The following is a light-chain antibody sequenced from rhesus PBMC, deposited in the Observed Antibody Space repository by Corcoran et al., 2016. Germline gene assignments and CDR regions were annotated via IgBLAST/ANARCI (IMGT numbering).Light chain of an antibody. J-gene: IGKJ3*01. CDR1: QSISSW. V-gene: IGKV1-22*01. Sequence: DIQMTQSPSSLSASVGDTVTITCRASQSISSWLAWYQQKPGKAPKLLIYKASNLQRGVPSRFSGSGSGTDFTLTISSLQSEDFATYYCQQYSSSPFTFGPGTKLDIK. CDR2: KAS. CDR3: QQYSSSPFT.